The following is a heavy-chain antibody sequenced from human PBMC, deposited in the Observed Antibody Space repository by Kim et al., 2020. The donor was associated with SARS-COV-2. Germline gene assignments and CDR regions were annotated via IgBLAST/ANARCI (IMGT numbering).Heavy chain of an antibody. Sequence: GESLKISCKGSGYSFTSYWISWVRQMPGKGLEWMGRIDPSDSYTYYSPSFQGHVTIPADKSISTAYLQWSSLKASDTAMYYCARLRTGGQYDILTGYYNHYVCCGMDVWGQGTTLTVS. CDR1: GYSFTSYW. CDR3: ARLRTGGQYDILTGYYNHYVCCGMDV. J-gene: IGHJ6*02. V-gene: IGHV5-10-1*01. CDR2: IDPSDSYT. D-gene: IGHD3-9*01.